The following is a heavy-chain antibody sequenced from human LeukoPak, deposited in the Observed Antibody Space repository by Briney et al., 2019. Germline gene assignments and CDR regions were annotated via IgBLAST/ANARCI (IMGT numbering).Heavy chain of an antibody. CDR2: INNNGDST. J-gene: IGHJ4*02. CDR3: ARDYQTGFTGPGGDF. V-gene: IGHV3-64*01. D-gene: IGHD3-9*01. Sequence: GGSLRLSCAASGYRFNNYAIHWFRQAPGKGLEYVSGINNNGDSTYYANSVKGRFTISGDNSKNTLYLQMGSLTSEDTAVYYCARDYQTGFTGPGGDFWGQGTLVTVSS. CDR1: GYRFNNYA.